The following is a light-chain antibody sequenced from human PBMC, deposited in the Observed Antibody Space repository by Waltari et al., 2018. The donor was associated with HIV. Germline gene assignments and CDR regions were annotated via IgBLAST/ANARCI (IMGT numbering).Light chain of an antibody. J-gene: IGLJ3*02. CDR1: L. CDR2: YKSVSDN. CDR3: MIWAGGSWV. V-gene: IGLV5-45*01. Sequence: QPVLTQPASLSASPGASASLTCALRLAGSPPQYLLRYKSVSDNERVAVVPSRFSGSSNFSANVGLLLISGLQPEDEAAYYCMIWAGGSWVFGGGTQLTVL.